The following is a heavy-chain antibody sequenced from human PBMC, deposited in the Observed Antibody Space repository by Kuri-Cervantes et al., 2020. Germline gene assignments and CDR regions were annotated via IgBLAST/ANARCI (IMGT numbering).Heavy chain of an antibody. CDR1: GFTFSDAW. V-gene: IGHV4-38-2*02. CDR2: IYYSGST. D-gene: IGHD6-19*01. CDR3: ARVSSGWYGYFDL. J-gene: IGHJ2*01. Sequence: GSLRLSCTASGFTFSDAWMSWVRQAPGKGLEWIGSIYYSGSTYYNPSLKSRVTISVDTSKNQFSLKLSSVTAADTAVYYCARVSSGWYGYFDLWGRGTLVTVSS.